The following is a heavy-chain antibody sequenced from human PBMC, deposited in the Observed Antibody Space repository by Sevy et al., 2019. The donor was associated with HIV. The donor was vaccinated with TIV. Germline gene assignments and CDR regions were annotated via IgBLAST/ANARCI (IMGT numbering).Heavy chain of an antibody. Sequence: LSLTCTVSGGSISSNGFYWSWIRQHPGRSLEWIGYIFYSGDAYYNPSLKSRVTISVDTSKNQFSLKLTSLTAADTAIYFCARDRYSTSPWDYSSGMDVWGPGTTVTVSS. J-gene: IGHJ6*02. CDR2: IFYSGDA. V-gene: IGHV4-31*03. D-gene: IGHD2-21*01. CDR1: GGSISSNGFY. CDR3: ARDRYSTSPWDYSSGMDV.